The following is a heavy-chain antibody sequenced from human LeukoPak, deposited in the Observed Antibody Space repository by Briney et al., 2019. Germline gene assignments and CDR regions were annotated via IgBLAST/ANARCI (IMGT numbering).Heavy chain of an antibody. J-gene: IGHJ6*03. CDR3: ARWAGSSWAEARRQGYKYYYYMDV. CDR2: INQDGSER. CDR1: GFTFKTYW. Sequence: GGSLRLSCAASGFTFKTYWMTWVRQAPGRGLEWVANINQDGSERYYVDSVKGRFTISRDNAKNSLYLQLNSLRAEDTAVYYCARWAGSSWAEARRQGYKYYYYMDVWGKGPRSPSP. V-gene: IGHV3-7*01. D-gene: IGHD6-6*01.